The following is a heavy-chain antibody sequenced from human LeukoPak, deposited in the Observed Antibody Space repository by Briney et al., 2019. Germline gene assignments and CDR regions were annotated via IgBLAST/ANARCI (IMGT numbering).Heavy chain of an antibody. CDR1: GFTFSDYY. J-gene: IGHJ3*02. CDR2: ISSSGSTI. CDR3: ARGKRRYYYDSSDAFDI. Sequence: GGSLRLSCAASGFTFSDYYMSWIRQAPGKGLEWVSYISSSGSTIYYADSVKGRFTISRDNAKNSLYLQMSSLRAEDTAVYYCARGKRRYYYDSSDAFDIWGQGTMVTVSS. V-gene: IGHV3-11*04. D-gene: IGHD3-22*01.